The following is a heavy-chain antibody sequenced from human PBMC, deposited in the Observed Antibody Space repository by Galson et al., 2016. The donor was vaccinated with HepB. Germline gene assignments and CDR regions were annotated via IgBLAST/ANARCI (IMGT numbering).Heavy chain of an antibody. V-gene: IGHV3-23*01. Sequence: SLRLSCAGSGFTFSSYAMSWVRQSPGEGLEWVSSISSSGEHISYADSVKGRFTISRDNSKNTLYLQMNSLRAEDTAVYYWARGEPGNWFDPWGQGTLVTVSS. CDR3: ARGEPGNWFDP. CDR1: GFTFSSYA. J-gene: IGHJ5*02. CDR2: ISSSGEHI. D-gene: IGHD1-14*01.